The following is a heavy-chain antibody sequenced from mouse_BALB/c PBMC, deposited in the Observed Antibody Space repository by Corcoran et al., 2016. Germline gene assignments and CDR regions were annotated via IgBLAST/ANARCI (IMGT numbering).Heavy chain of an antibody. CDR1: GYTFTNYG. CDR3: AREPYAMDY. V-gene: IGHV9-3-1*01. J-gene: IGHJ4*01. CDR2: INTYTGEP. Sequence: QIQLVQSGPELKKPGETVKISCKASGYTFTNYGMNWVKQAPGKGLKWMGWINTYTGEPTYADDFKGRFAFFLETYASTAYLQINNLKNEDTATYFCAREPYAMDYWGQGTSVTVSS.